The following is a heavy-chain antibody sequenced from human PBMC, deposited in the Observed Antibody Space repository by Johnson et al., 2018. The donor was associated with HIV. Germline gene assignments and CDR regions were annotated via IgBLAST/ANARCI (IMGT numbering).Heavy chain of an antibody. D-gene: IGHD6-19*01. CDR2: ISRNSDKI. Sequence: QLVESGGGLVQPGRSLRLSCAASGFTFDDYAMHWVRQAPGKGLEWVSGISRNSDKIGYADSVRGRFSISRDNAKNTLYLQMDSLRAEDTALYYCTKEIVRYSIDWDVFDMWGQWTMVTVSS. J-gene: IGHJ3*02. V-gene: IGHV3-9*01. CDR3: TKEIVRYSIDWDVFDM. CDR1: GFTFDDYA.